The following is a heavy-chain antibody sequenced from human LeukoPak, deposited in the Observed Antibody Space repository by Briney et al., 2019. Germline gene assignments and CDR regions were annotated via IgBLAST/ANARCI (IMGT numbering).Heavy chain of an antibody. Sequence: SETLSLTCTVSGGSISSYYWSWIRQPPGKGLEWIGYIFYSGSTNYSPSLKSRITISVDTSKNQFSLKLSSVTAADTAVYYCARSYYYGDAFDIWGQGTMVTVSS. V-gene: IGHV4-59*01. CDR3: ARSYYYGDAFDI. CDR1: GGSISSYY. J-gene: IGHJ3*02. D-gene: IGHD3-10*01. CDR2: IFYSGST.